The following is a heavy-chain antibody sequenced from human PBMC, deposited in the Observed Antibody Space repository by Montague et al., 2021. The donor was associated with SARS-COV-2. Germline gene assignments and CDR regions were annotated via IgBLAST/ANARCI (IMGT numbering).Heavy chain of an antibody. CDR3: ARWAIVVVPAAPSRAFDI. Sequence: SLRLSCAASGFTFSSYAMHWVRQAPGKGLEWVAVISYDGSNKYYADSVRGRFTISRDNSKNTLYLQMNSLRAEDTAVYYCARWAIVVVPAAPSRAFDIWGQGTMVTVSP. D-gene: IGHD2-2*01. J-gene: IGHJ3*02. CDR2: ISYDGSNK. V-gene: IGHV3-30-3*01. CDR1: GFTFSSYA.